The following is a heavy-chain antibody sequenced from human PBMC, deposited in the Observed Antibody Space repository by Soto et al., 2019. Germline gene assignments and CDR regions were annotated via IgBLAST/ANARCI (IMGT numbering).Heavy chain of an antibody. Sequence: QVQLVQPGAEVKKPGASVKFSCKASGYIFTNFYIHWVRQAPGQGLEWIGIINPNGGSTNYAQNCQDRVTMTTDTSTSTVYMDLSSLRSEDTAVYYCTGGLASGDYWGQGTLITVSS. CDR2: INPNGGST. CDR1: GYIFTNFY. CDR3: TGGLASGDY. V-gene: IGHV1-46*03. J-gene: IGHJ4*02. D-gene: IGHD6-6*01.